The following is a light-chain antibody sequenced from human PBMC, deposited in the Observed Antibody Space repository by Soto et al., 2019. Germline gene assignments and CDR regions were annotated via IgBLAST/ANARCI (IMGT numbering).Light chain of an antibody. J-gene: IGLJ1*01. CDR3: SSYTTKSAV. CDR1: SSDVGGYHY. V-gene: IGLV2-14*01. CDR2: EVT. Sequence: QSVLTQPASVSGSPGQSITISCTGTSSDVGGYHYVSGYQQHPGKAPKLMIYEVTKRPSWVANRFSGSKSDNTAYLTISGLKAEDEAGYYCSSYTTKSAVFGTWNKLTVL.